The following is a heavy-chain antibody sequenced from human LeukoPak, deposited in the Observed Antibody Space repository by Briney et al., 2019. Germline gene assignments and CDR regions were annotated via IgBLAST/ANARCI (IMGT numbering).Heavy chain of an antibody. Sequence: PSETLSLTCAVYGGSFSGYYWSWIRQPPGKGLGWIGEINHSGSTNYNPSLKSRVTFSVDTSKNQFSLKLSSVTAADTAVYYCARFMSGWYSDYWGQGALVTVSS. CDR2: INHSGST. CDR3: ARFMSGWYSDY. V-gene: IGHV4-34*01. J-gene: IGHJ4*02. D-gene: IGHD6-19*01. CDR1: GGSFSGYY.